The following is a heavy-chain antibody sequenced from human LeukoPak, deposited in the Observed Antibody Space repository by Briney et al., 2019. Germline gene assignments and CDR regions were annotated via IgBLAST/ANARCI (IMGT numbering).Heavy chain of an antibody. V-gene: IGHV4-39*01. CDR3: ARHADSATYYSPFDH. D-gene: IGHD3-22*01. CDR1: GGSISSTTYNTTYY. CDR2: IYYSGSP. Sequence: WETLSLTCAVSGGSISSTTYNTTYYWGWIRQPPGKGLEFIGTIYYSGSPDYNPSLKSRVTISVDRSKNQFSLKLTSVTAADTAVYYCARHADSATYYSPFDHWGQGTLVTVSS. J-gene: IGHJ4*02.